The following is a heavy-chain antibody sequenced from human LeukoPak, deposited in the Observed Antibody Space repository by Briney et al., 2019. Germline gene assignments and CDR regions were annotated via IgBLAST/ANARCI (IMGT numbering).Heavy chain of an antibody. J-gene: IGHJ4*02. D-gene: IGHD2-15*01. CDR1: GSSLTTTYY. CDR3: ARVLNAAKFIDS. V-gene: IGHV4-38-2*02. CDR2: VFQLQTVRT. Sequence: SETLSLTCTVSGSSLTTTYYWGWFRQPPGKGLEWIATVFQLQTVRTFYNPSLESRVTMSLDTSQNQFSLNLTSVTAADTALYFCARVLNAAKFIDSWGQGTLVTVSS.